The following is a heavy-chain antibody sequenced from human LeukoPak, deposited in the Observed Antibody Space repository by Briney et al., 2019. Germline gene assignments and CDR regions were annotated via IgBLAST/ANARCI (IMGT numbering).Heavy chain of an antibody. CDR3: ARVCTGGGCYHFDS. J-gene: IGHJ4*02. CDR2: INGDGSRT. CDR1: GFTFSSYG. V-gene: IGHV3-74*01. Sequence: GGSLRLSCAASGFTFSSYGMHWVRQAPGKGLVWVSRINGDGSRTSYADSVKGRFTISRDNAKNTVYLQMNSLRAEDTDVYYCARVCTGGGCYHFDSWGQGTLVTVSS. D-gene: IGHD2-8*02.